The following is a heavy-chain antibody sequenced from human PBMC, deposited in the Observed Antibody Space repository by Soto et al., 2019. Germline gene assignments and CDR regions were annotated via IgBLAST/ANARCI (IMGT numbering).Heavy chain of an antibody. CDR3: ARGYDSSGWLVDY. Sequence: QLQLQESGSGLVKPSQTLSLTCAVSGGSISSGGYSWSWIRQPPGKGLEWIGYIYHSGSTYYNPSLKSRVTISVDRSKNQFSLKLSSVTAADTAVYYCARGYDSSGWLVDYWGQGTLVTVSS. CDR1: GGSISSGGYS. J-gene: IGHJ4*02. CDR2: IYHSGST. V-gene: IGHV4-30-2*01. D-gene: IGHD6-19*01.